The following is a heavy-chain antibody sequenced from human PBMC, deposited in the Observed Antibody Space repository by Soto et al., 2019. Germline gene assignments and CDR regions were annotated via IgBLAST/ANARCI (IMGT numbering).Heavy chain of an antibody. CDR2: MSGSGGST. Sequence: GGSLRLSCAASGFPFSSYAMSWVRPAPGKGLEWVTAMSGSGGSTYYADSVKGRFTISRDNSKNTLYLQMNSLRAEDTAVYYCAKVRSTYYYYYGMDVWGQGTTVTVSS. J-gene: IGHJ6*02. CDR1: GFPFSSYA. V-gene: IGHV3-23*01. D-gene: IGHD6-13*01. CDR3: AKVRSTYYYYYGMDV.